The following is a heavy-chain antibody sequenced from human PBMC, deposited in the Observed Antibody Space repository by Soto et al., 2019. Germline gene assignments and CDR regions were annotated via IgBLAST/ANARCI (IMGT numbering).Heavy chain of an antibody. CDR3: ARTRRITMIEGNNWFDP. CDR1: GGSISNYY. Sequence: SETLSLTCTVSGGSISNYYYCWIRQPQGQGLEWIGYIYYSGSTYYNPSLKSRVTISVDTSKNQFSLKLSSVTAADTAVYYCARTRRITMIEGNNWFDPWGQGTLVTVSS. J-gene: IGHJ5*02. D-gene: IGHD3-22*01. V-gene: IGHV4-59*08. CDR2: IYYSGST.